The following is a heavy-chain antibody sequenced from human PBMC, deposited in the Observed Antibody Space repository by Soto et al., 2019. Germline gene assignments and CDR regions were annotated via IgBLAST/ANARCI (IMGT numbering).Heavy chain of an antibody. D-gene: IGHD6-6*01. CDR3: ARSIAARLNWFDP. J-gene: IGHJ5*02. CDR2: IKQDGSEK. Sequence: EVQLVESGGGLVQPGGSLRLSCAASGFTFSSYWMSWVRQAPGKGLEWVANIKQDGSEKYYVDSVKGRFTISRDNAKNSLYLQMTSLRADDTAVYYCARSIAARLNWFDPWGQGTLVTVSS. CDR1: GFTFSSYW. V-gene: IGHV3-7*01.